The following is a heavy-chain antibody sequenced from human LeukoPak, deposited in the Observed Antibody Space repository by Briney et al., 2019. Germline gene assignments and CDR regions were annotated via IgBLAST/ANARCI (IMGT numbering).Heavy chain of an antibody. CDR2: IYHSGST. CDR1: GYSISSGYY. Sequence: SETLSLTCTVSGYSISSGYYWGWIRQPPGKGLEWIGSIYHSGSTYYNPSLKSRVTISVDTSKNQFSLKLSSVTAADTAVYYCARVLGGSYYYFDYWGQGTLVTVSS. J-gene: IGHJ4*02. CDR3: ARVLGGSYYYFDY. V-gene: IGHV4-38-2*02. D-gene: IGHD1-26*01.